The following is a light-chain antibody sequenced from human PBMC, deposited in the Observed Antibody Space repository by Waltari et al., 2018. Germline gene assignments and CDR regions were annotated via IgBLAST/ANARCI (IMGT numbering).Light chain of an antibody. CDR1: NSTIGRTY. CDR3: SSWDDSLSGVV. V-gene: IGLV1-47*01. Sequence: QSVLTQPPSASGTPGQRVIMACSGSNSTIGRTYVHRYQQLPGTAPKLLIYKNDHRPSGVPDRISGSKSGTSASLAISGLRSEDEADYYCSSWDDSLSGVVLGGGTKLTVL. CDR2: KND. J-gene: IGLJ2*01.